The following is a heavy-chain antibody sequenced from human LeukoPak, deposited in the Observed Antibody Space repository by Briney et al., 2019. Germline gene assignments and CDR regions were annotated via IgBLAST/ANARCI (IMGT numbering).Heavy chain of an antibody. CDR2: ISGSGAST. CDR3: AKGEAGDY. J-gene: IGHJ4*02. D-gene: IGHD6-13*01. CDR1: GFTFSSYA. Sequence: GGSLRLSCAASGFTFSSYATSWVRQAPGKGLEWVSAISGSGASTYYADFLKGRFTISRDNSKNTLILQMNTLRAEDTAVYYCAKGEAGDYWGQGTLVTVSS. V-gene: IGHV3-23*01.